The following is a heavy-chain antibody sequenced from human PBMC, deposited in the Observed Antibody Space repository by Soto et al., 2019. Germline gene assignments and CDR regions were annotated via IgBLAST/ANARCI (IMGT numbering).Heavy chain of an antibody. CDR1: GFSLSNARMG. J-gene: IGHJ4*02. CDR2: IFSNDEK. D-gene: IGHD3-3*01. Sequence: QVTLKESGPVLVNPTETLTLTCTVSGFSLSNARMGVSWIRQPPGKALEGLAHIFSNDEKSYSTSLKSRLTISKDTSKSQVVLTMTNMDPVDTATYYCARHAYDFWSGPTKANFDYWGQGTLVTVSS. V-gene: IGHV2-26*01. CDR3: ARHAYDFWSGPTKANFDY.